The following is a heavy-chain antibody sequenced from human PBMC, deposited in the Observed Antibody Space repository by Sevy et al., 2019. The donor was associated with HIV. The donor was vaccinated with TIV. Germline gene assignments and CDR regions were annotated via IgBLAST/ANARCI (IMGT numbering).Heavy chain of an antibody. Sequence: SETLSLTCSVSGGSLSRSPYYWGWIRQHPGKGLEWIWSLYHDGSSSYIPSLKSRVTMSADTSNNQFSLRLTSVTAADTAVYYCTRRGYSGRFDFWGQGILVTVSS. CDR1: GGSLSRSPYY. V-gene: IGHV4-39*01. CDR2: LYHDGSS. CDR3: TRRGYSGRFDF. J-gene: IGHJ4*02. D-gene: IGHD5-12*01.